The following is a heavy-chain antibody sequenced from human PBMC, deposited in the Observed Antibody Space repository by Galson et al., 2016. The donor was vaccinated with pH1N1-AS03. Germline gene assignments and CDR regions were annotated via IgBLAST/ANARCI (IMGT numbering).Heavy chain of an antibody. Sequence: LRLSCAASGFSFSRYAMIWIRQPPGKGLEWIGSIYSIGGANYNPSLESRITISVETSKNQFSLKLRSVTAADTAVYYCARATAVGPPYFDYWGQGTVATVSS. J-gene: IGHJ4*02. CDR3: ARATAVGPPYFDY. CDR2: IYSIGGA. CDR1: GFSFSRYA. V-gene: IGHV4-59*01. D-gene: IGHD6-13*01.